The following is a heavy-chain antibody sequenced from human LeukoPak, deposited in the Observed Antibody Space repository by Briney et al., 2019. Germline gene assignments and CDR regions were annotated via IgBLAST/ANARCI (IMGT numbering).Heavy chain of an antibody. CDR3: ARTPVGAAAGIGWFDP. V-gene: IGHV4-39*01. CDR2: IYYSGST. Sequence: PSETLSLTCTVSGGSISSSSYYWGWIRQPPGKGPEWIGSIYYSGSTYYNPSLKSRVTISVDTSKNQFSLKLSSVTAADTAVYYCARTPVGAAAGIGWFDPWGQGTLVTVSS. CDR1: GGSISSSSYY. D-gene: IGHD6-13*01. J-gene: IGHJ5*02.